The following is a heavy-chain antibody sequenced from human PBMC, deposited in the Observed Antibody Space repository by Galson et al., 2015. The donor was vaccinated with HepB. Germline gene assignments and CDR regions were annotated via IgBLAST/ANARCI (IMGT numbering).Heavy chain of an antibody. CDR2: TYYRSKWYI. CDR1: GDSVSSYSAG. CDR3: AGGGLVQGLKGWFDP. Sequence: CAISGDSVSSYSAGWNWIRQSPSRGLEWLGRTYYRSKWYIDYAESVKSRITITPDTSKNQFSLHLNSVTPDDTAVYYCAGGGLVQGLKGWFDPWGQGTLVTVSS. J-gene: IGHJ5*02. D-gene: IGHD3-10*01. V-gene: IGHV6-1*01.